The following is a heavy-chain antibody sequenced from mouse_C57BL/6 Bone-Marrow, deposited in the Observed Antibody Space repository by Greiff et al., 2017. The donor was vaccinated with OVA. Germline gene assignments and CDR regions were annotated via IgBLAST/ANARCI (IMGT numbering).Heavy chain of an antibody. Sequence: QVQLQQPGAELVRPGSSVKLSCKASGYTFTSYWMDWVKQRPGQGLEWIGNIYPSDSETHYNQKFKDKATLTVDKSSSTAYMQLSSLTSEDAAVDYCARAGLYYAMDYWGQGTSVTVSS. V-gene: IGHV1-61*01. CDR1: GYTFTSYW. CDR2: IYPSDSET. J-gene: IGHJ4*01. CDR3: ARAGLYYAMDY. D-gene: IGHD3-1*01.